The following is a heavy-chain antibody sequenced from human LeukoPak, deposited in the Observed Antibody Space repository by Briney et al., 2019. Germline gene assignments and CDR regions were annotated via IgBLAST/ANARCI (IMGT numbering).Heavy chain of an antibody. CDR1: GFTVSSYA. V-gene: IGHV3-30*04. CDR2: MSYDGSNK. J-gene: IGHJ4*02. CDR3: ARGYSNSWYFFDY. D-gene: IGHD6-13*01. Sequence: GGSLRLSCAASGFTVSSYAMHWVRQAPGRGLEWVALMSYDGSNKYYADSVKGRLTISRDNSKNTLYLQMNSLRPEGTAVYCCARGYSNSWYFFDYWGQGTLVTVSS.